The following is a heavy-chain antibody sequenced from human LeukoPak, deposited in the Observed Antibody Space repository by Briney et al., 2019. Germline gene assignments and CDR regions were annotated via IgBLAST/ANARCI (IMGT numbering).Heavy chain of an antibody. CDR2: ISAYNGNT. CDR3: ARGGPYYDILTGYYRRTYYFDY. Sequence: GASVKVSCKASGYTFTSYGISWVRQAPGQGLEWMGWISAYNGNTNYAQKLQGRVTMTTDTSTSTAYMELRSLRSDDTAVYYCARGGPYYDILTGYYRRTYYFDYWGQGTLVTVSS. CDR1: GYTFTSYG. J-gene: IGHJ4*02. V-gene: IGHV1-18*01. D-gene: IGHD3-9*01.